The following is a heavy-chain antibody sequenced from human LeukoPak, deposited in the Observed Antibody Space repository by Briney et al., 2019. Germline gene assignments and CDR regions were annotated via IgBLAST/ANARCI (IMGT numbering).Heavy chain of an antibody. Sequence: SETLSLTCTVSGGSISSYYWSWIRQPPGKGLEWIGYIYYSGSTNYNPSLKSRVTISVDTSKNQFSLKLSSVTAADTAVYYCARTRGGGDSSGFHYYFDYWGQGTLVTVSS. CDR1: GGSISSYY. D-gene: IGHD3-22*01. V-gene: IGHV4-59*12. CDR3: ARTRGGGDSSGFHYYFDY. CDR2: IYYSGST. J-gene: IGHJ4*02.